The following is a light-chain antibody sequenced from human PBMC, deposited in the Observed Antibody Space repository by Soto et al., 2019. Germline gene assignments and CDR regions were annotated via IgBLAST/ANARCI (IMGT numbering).Light chain of an antibody. V-gene: IGLV2-14*01. CDR1: SGDIGSYNR. CDR3: SSYTNINTRACV. J-gene: IGLJ1*01. CDR2: EVT. Sequence: QSVLTQPASVSGSPGQSITISCTGTSGDIGSYNRVSWYQQHPGKAPKLIIYEVTDRPSGVSNRFSGSKSGNTASLTISGLQAEDEAGYYCSSYTNINTRACVFGTGTKSPS.